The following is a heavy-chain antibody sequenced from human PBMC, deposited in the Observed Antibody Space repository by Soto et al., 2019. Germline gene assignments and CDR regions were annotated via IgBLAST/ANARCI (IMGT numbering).Heavy chain of an antibody. J-gene: IGHJ5*02. CDR1: GASISGFY. CDR3: VRDGTKTLRDWFDT. Sequence: SETLSLTCTVSGASISGFYWSWIRKSAGKGLEWIGRIYATGTTDYNPSLKSRVMMSVDTSKKQFSLKLRSVTAADTAVYYCVRDGTKTLRDWFDTWGQGISVTVSS. D-gene: IGHD1-1*01. V-gene: IGHV4-4*07. CDR2: IYATGTT.